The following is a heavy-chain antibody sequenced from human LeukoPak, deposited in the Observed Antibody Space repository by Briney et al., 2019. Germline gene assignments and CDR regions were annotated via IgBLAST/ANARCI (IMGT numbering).Heavy chain of an antibody. J-gene: IGHJ6*02. CDR1: GITLSDYW. V-gene: IGHV3-74*03. CDR2: MESDGTRA. D-gene: IGHD2-2*03. Sequence: PGGSLRLSCAASGITLSDYWVYWVREGPGKGLGHCSRMESDGTRAVYADSVKGRFTIPRDNAKNTMYLQMNSLRAEATAVYYCVRGGHKLDIETSRSYYGLDVWGQGTTVTVSS. CDR3: VRGGHKLDIETSRSYYGLDV.